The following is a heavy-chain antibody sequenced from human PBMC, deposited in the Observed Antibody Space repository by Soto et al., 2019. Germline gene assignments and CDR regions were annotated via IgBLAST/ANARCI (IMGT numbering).Heavy chain of an antibody. CDR1: GFTFSSYA. CDR3: ARDSPPLNGMDV. Sequence: GGSLRLSCAASGFTFSSYAMHWVRQAPGKGLEWVAVISYDGSNKYYADSVKGRFTISRDNSKNTLYLQMNSLRAEDTDVYYCARDSPPLNGMDVWGQGTTVTVSS. CDR2: ISYDGSNK. J-gene: IGHJ6*02. V-gene: IGHV3-30-3*01.